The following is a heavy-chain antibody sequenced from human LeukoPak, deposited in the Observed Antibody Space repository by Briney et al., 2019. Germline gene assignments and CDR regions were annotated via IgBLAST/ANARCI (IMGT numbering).Heavy chain of an antibody. Sequence: GGSLRLSCAASGFTFSDYYMSWIRQAPGKGLEWVSYISSSGSTIYYADSVKGRFTISRDNSKNTLYLQMNSLRAEDTAVYYCAKITYGDYPNWFDPWGQGTLVTVSS. CDR1: GFTFSDYY. D-gene: IGHD4-17*01. CDR3: AKITYGDYPNWFDP. V-gene: IGHV3-11*01. CDR2: ISSSGSTI. J-gene: IGHJ5*02.